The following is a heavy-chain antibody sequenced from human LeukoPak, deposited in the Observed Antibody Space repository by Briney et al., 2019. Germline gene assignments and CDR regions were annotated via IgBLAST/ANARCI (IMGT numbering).Heavy chain of an antibody. CDR1: GFTFSSYS. V-gene: IGHV3-48*01. J-gene: IGHJ3*02. Sequence: GGSLRLSCAASGFTFSSYSMNWVRQAPGKGLEWVSYISSSSSTIYYADSVKGRFTISRDNAKNSLYLQMNSLRAEDTAVYYCAREGDTYYYDSSGYEAFDIWGQGTMVTVFS. CDR3: AREGDTYYYDSSGYEAFDI. CDR2: ISSSSSTI. D-gene: IGHD3-22*01.